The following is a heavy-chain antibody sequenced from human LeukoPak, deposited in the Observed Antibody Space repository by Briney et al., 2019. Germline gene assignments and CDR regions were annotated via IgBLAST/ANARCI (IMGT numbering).Heavy chain of an antibody. CDR2: IYSGGST. J-gene: IGHJ4*02. Sequence: GGSLSLSCAASGFTVSSNYMTWVRQAPGKGLEWVSVIYSGGSTYYADSVKARFTISRDNSKNTLYLQMTSLRADETAVYYCASEADDYGDYRSFGYWGQGTLVTVSS. V-gene: IGHV3-66*01. CDR1: GFTVSSNY. D-gene: IGHD4-17*01. CDR3: ASEADDYGDYRSFGY.